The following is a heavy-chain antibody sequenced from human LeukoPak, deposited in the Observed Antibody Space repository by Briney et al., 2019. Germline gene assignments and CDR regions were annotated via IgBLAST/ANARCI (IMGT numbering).Heavy chain of an antibody. D-gene: IGHD2-21*02. V-gene: IGHV1-8*01. CDR3: ASGAYCGGDCPGEVDY. CDR2: MNPNSGNT. J-gene: IGHJ4*02. Sequence: ASVKVSCKASGYTFTSYDINWVRQATGQGLEWMGWMNPNSGNTGYAQKFQGRVTMTRNTSISTAYMELSSLRSEDTAVYYCASGAYCGGDCPGEVDYWGQGTLVTVSS. CDR1: GYTFTSYD.